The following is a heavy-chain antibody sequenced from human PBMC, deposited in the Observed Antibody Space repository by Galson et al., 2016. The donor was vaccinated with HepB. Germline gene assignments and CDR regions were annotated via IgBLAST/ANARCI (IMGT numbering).Heavy chain of an antibody. V-gene: IGHV4/OR15-8*01. CDR1: GGSISTSNW. Sequence: ETLSLTCGVSGGSISTSNWWTWVRQTPGKGLEWIGEIYQSGGTNYNPSLKSRVSMSVDKSKNQFSLRLTSVTAADTAVYYCASVIWALRNTGNWFDPWGQGILVTVSS. CDR3: ASVIWALRNTGNWFDP. CDR2: IYQSGGT. D-gene: IGHD3-10*01. J-gene: IGHJ5*02.